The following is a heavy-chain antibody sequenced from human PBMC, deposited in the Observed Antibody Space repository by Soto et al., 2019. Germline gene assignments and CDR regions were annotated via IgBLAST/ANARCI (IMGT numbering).Heavy chain of an antibody. J-gene: IGHJ6*02. V-gene: IGHV3-30-3*01. CDR3: ARGPIVEQWLVGYYYYGMDV. D-gene: IGHD6-19*01. CDR1: GFTFSSYA. CDR2: ISYDGINK. Sequence: GGSLRLSCAASGFTFSSYAMHWVRQAPGKGLEWVAVISYDGINKYYADSVKGRFTISRDNSKNTLYLQMNSLRAEDTAVYYCARGPIVEQWLVGYYYYGMDVWGQGATVTVSS.